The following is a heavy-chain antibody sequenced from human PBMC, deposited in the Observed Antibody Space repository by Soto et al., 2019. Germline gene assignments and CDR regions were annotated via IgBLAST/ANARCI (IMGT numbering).Heavy chain of an antibody. V-gene: IGHV1-18*01. CDR2: ISAYSGNT. CDR1: GYTFTSYG. CDR3: ARGPPYYYGSGLLNWFDP. J-gene: IGHJ5*02. D-gene: IGHD3-10*01. Sequence: GASVKVSCKASGYTFTSYGISWVRQAPGQGLEWMGWISAYSGNTNYAQKLQGRVTMTTDTSTSTAYMELRSLRSDDTAVYYCARGPPYYYGSGLLNWFDPWGQGTLVTVSS.